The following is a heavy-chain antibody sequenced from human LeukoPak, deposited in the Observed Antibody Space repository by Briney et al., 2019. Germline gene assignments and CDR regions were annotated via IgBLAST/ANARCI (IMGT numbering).Heavy chain of an antibody. CDR3: AKRPGLFGAFDI. CDR2: IKQDGSEK. J-gene: IGHJ3*02. Sequence: GGSLRLSCVASGFTFSRYWMSWVRQAPGKGLEWVANIKQDGSEKYYVDSVKGRFTISRDNAKSSLYLQMNSLRAEDTAVYYCAKRPGLFGAFDIWGQGTMVTVSS. CDR1: GFTFSRYW. V-gene: IGHV3-7*01. D-gene: IGHD3-22*01.